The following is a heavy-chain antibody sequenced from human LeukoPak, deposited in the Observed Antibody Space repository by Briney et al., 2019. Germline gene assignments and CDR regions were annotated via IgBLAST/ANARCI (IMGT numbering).Heavy chain of an antibody. Sequence: GESLKISCKGSGYRFTSDWIGWVRQMPGKGQEWMGIIYPGDSDTRYSPSFQGQVTILADKSVNTAYLQWSSLKASDTAMYYCARLSGRVVCSAGSCYIDSWGQGTLVTVSS. V-gene: IGHV5-51*01. CDR3: ARLSGRVVCSAGSCYIDS. J-gene: IGHJ4*02. CDR1: GYRFTSDW. CDR2: IYPGDSDT. D-gene: IGHD2-15*01.